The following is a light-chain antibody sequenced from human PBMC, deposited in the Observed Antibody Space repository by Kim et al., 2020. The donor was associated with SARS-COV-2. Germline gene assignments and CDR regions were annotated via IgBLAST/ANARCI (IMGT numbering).Light chain of an antibody. J-gene: IGKJ1*01. Sequence: DIQMTQSPSTLSASVGDRVTITCRASQGISRWLAWYQQKPGKAPKLLIYDASSLESGVPSRFSGSGSGTEFTLTISSLQPDDFATYYCQHYNSYSWTFGQGTKLEI. CDR3: QHYNSYSWT. CDR2: DAS. V-gene: IGKV1-5*01. CDR1: QGISRW.